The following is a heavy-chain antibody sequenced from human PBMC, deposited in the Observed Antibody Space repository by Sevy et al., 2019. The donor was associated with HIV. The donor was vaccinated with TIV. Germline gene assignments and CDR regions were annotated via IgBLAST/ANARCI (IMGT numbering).Heavy chain of an antibody. V-gene: IGHV4-34*01. Sequence: SETLSLTCAVYGCSFSGFYWSWIRQPPGKGLEWIAEIIPSGNTNYNPSLKSRATISIDTSKNQFSLKLKSVTAADTAMYFCARGQWEHLYWGQGTLVTVSS. CDR3: ARGQWEHLY. J-gene: IGHJ4*02. D-gene: IGHD1-26*01. CDR2: IIPSGNT. CDR1: GCSFSGFY.